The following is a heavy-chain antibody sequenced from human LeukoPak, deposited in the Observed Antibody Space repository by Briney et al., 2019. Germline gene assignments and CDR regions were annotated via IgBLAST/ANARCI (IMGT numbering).Heavy chain of an antibody. CDR3: ARGGWELRRDYYYYMDV. Sequence: ASVKVSCKASGYTFTSYDINWVRQATGQGLEWMGWMNPNSGNTGYAQKFQGRVTITRNTSISTAYMELSSLRSEDTAVYYCARGGWELRRDYYYYMDVWGKGTTVTVSS. CDR2: MNPNSGNT. CDR1: GYTFTSYD. V-gene: IGHV1-8*03. J-gene: IGHJ6*03. D-gene: IGHD1-26*01.